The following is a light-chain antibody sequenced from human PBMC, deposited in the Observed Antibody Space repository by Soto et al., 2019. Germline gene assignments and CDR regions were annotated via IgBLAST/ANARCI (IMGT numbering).Light chain of an antibody. CDR1: QGISNY. J-gene: IGKJ1*01. CDR2: VAS. Sequence: DIQMTQSPSSLSASVGDRVTITCRASQGISNYLAWYQQQPGKVPKLLIYVASTLQSGVPSWFSGSGSGTDFTITISILQAEDVATYYCQQYNSAPWTFGQGTKVEIK. V-gene: IGKV1-27*01. CDR3: QQYNSAPWT.